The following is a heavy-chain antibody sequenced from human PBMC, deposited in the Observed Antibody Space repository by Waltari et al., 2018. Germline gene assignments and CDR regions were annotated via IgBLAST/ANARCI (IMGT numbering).Heavy chain of an antibody. CDR3: ARNYNWNSGRINWFDP. V-gene: IGHV4-31*03. CDR2: IYYSGST. D-gene: IGHD1-7*01. J-gene: IGHJ5*02. Sequence: KESGPTLVKPTQTLTLTCTFSGGSISSGGYYWSWIRQHPGKGLEWIGYIYYSGSTYYNPSLKSRVTISVDTSKNQFSLKLSSVTAADTAVYYCARNYNWNSGRINWFDPWGQGTLVTVSS. CDR1: GGSISSGGYY.